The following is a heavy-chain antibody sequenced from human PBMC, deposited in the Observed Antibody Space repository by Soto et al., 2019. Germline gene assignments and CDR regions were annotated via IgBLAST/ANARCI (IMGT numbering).Heavy chain of an antibody. D-gene: IGHD6-6*01. Sequence: GGSLRLSCAASGFSFSDYSINWVRQAPGKGLEWLSYISRSGSLNYYADSVKGRFTISRDNAKNSLYLEMNSVRDEYTAMYYCARDLEYSSSWYYSYVLDVWGHGTTVTV. V-gene: IGHV3-48*02. CDR2: ISRSGSLN. J-gene: IGHJ6*02. CDR1: GFSFSDYS. CDR3: ARDLEYSSSWYYSYVLDV.